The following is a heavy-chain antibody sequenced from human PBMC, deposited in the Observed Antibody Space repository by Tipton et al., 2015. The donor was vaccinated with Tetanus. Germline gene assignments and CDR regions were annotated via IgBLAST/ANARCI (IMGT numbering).Heavy chain of an antibody. J-gene: IGHJ4*02. Sequence: SLRLSCAASGFTLSRYTLNWVRQAPGKGLEWVSSIYSGSTTYYRDSVRGRFTISRDSSKNSFHLQLNNLRDEDTAIYFCARAPFDFSDYFVLWGQGTPATVSS. V-gene: IGHV3-53*01. D-gene: IGHD6-19*01. CDR2: IYSGSTT. CDR3: ARAPFDFSDYFVL. CDR1: GFTLSRYT.